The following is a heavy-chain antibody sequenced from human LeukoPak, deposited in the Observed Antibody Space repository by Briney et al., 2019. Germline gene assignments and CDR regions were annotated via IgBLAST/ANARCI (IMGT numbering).Heavy chain of an antibody. V-gene: IGHV4-61*08. CDR1: GGSISSGGYY. CDR3: ARHRASEQWLESFDY. J-gene: IGHJ4*02. CDR2: IYYSGST. D-gene: IGHD6-19*01. Sequence: SETLSLTCTVSGGSISSGGYYWSWIRQPPGKGLEWIGYIYYSGSTNYNPSLKSRVTISVDTSKNQFSLKLSSVTAADTAVYYCARHRASEQWLESFDYWGQGTLVTVSS.